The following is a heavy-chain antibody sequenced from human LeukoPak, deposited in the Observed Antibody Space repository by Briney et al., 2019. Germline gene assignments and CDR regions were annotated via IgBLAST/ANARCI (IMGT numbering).Heavy chain of an antibody. J-gene: IGHJ6*03. D-gene: IGHD6-6*01. CDR3: ARDGTGIAARPVYYYYYMDV. CDR1: GGTFSSYA. Sequence: SVKVSCKASGGTFSSYAISWVRQAPGQGLEWTGGIIPIFGTANYAQKFQGRVTITADKSTSTAYMELSSLRSEDTAVYYCARDGTGIAARPVYYYYYMDVWGKGTTVTVSS. CDR2: IIPIFGTA. V-gene: IGHV1-69*06.